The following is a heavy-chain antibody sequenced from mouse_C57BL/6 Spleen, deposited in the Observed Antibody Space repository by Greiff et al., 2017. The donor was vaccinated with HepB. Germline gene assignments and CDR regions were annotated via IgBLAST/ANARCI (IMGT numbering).Heavy chain of an antibody. V-gene: IGHV1-42*01. CDR2: INPSTGGT. D-gene: IGHD2-1*01. CDR1: GYSFTGYY. J-gene: IGHJ4*01. Sequence: EVQLQQSGPELVKPGASVKISCKASGYSFTGYYMNWVKQSPEKSLEWIGEINPSTGGTTYNQKFKAKATLTVDKSSSTAYMQLKSLTSEDSAVYYCASYGNYAMDYWGQGTSVTVSS. CDR3: ASYGNYAMDY.